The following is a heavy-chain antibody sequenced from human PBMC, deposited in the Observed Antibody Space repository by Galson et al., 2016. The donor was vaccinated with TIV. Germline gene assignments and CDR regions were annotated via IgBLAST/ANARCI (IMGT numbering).Heavy chain of an antibody. CDR2: ISGYNGNK. D-gene: IGHD3-3*01. V-gene: IGHV1-18*01. Sequence: SVKVSCKASGYTLSSYSISWVRQAPGQGLEWMGWISGYNGNKNYAQKFQDRVTMTTDTSTNTAYMELRSLRSDDTAVYYCARGPEYYDFWSGFSGDYFDYWGQGTLVTVSS. CDR1: GYTLSSYS. J-gene: IGHJ4*02. CDR3: ARGPEYYDFWSGFSGDYFDY.